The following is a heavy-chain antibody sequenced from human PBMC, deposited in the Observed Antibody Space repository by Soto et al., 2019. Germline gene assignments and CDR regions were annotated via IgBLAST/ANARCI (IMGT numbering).Heavy chain of an antibody. CDR2: VSGSGVDT. D-gene: IGHD3-22*01. V-gene: IGHV3-23*01. CDR1: GFTFSSYA. J-gene: IGHJ5*02. CDR3: AKHRPHHYDTLDP. Sequence: PGGSLRLSCAASGFTFSSYAMSWVRQAPGKGLEWVSSVSGSGVDTYYRDSVKGRFAISRDNSKNTVYLHMNSLRAEDTALYYCAKHRPHHYDTLDPWGQGTLVTVSS.